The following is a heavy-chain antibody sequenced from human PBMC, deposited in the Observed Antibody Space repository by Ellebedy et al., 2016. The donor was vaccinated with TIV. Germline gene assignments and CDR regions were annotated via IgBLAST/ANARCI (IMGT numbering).Heavy chain of an antibody. CDR1: GFTFRSYP. D-gene: IGHD6-19*01. CDR2: IYSGYST. V-gene: IGHV3-53*01. Sequence: GGSLRLSCVASGFTFRSYPMSWVRQAPGKGLEWVSVIYSGYSTYYADSVKGRFTISRDNSKNTLYLQMNSLRVEDTAVYYCARGSSGRTNAFDIWGQGTMVTVSS. CDR3: ARGSSGRTNAFDI. J-gene: IGHJ3*02.